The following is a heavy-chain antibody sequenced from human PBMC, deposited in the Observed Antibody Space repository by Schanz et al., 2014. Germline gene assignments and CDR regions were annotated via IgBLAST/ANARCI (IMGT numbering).Heavy chain of an antibody. CDR1: GFTFSSYG. CDR2: IRFDGSDK. Sequence: QLVESGGGVVQPGGSLRLSCAASGFTFSSYGMHWVRQAPGKGLEWVTFIRFDGSDKYYADSVKGRFSVSRDNSKNTLYLQMNSLRADDTAVYYCAKDQLANYRGSGYNWFDPWGQGTLVTVSS. D-gene: IGHD3-10*01. V-gene: IGHV3-30*02. J-gene: IGHJ5*02. CDR3: AKDQLANYRGSGYNWFDP.